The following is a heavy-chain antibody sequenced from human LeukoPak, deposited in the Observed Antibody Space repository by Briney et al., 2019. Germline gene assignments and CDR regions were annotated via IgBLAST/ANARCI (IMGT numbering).Heavy chain of an antibody. CDR1: GGSISSYY. J-gene: IGHJ4*02. CDR2: IYTSGST. V-gene: IGHV4-4*07. Sequence: PSETLSLTCTVSGGSISSYYWSWIRQPAGKGLEWIGRIYTSGSTNYNPSLKSRVTISVDTSKNQFSLKLSSVTAADTAVYYCARDSYYDYVWGSYRSGTLDYWGQGTLVTVSS. CDR3: ARDSYYDYVWGSYRSGTLDY. D-gene: IGHD3-16*02.